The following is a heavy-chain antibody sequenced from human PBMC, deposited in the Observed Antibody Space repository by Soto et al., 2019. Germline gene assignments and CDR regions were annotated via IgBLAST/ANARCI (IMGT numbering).Heavy chain of an antibody. CDR2: RNSDGSST. D-gene: IGHD3-10*01. CDR1: GFSFSNYG. V-gene: IGHV3-74*01. CDR3: VRGGFEEYFHYMDL. Sequence: EVQLVESGGGLVQPGGSLRLYCVDSGFSFSNYGMHWVRQAPGKGLVWVSHRNSDGSSTSYADSVKGRFTISRDNAKNTLYLQVNSLRVEDTAMYYCVRGGFEEYFHYMDLWGKGTTVTVAS. J-gene: IGHJ6*03.